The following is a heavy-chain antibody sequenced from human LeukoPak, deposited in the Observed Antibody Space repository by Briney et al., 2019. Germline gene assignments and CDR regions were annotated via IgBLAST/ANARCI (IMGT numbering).Heavy chain of an antibody. CDR2: LSTDGRDK. Sequence: PGGSLRLSCAASGFPLSSHAMHWVRQATGKGLERVAVLSTDGRDKHHAESVKGRFTISRDNSKNTLYLQMNSLRREDTAVYYCAKDKALAADYYFDYWGHGTLVTVSS. CDR1: GFPLSSHA. D-gene: IGHD6-13*01. V-gene: IGHV3-30*18. J-gene: IGHJ4*01. CDR3: AKDKALAADYYFDY.